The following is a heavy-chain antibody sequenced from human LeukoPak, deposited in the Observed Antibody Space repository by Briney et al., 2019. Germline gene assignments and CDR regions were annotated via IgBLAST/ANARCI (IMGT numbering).Heavy chain of an antibody. V-gene: IGHV3-30*03. D-gene: IGHD2-2*01. CDR2: ISYDGSNK. Sequence: VGSLRLSCAASGFTFSSYGMHWVRQAPGKGLEWVAVISYDGSNKYYADSVKGRFTISRDNSKNTLYLQMNSLRAEDTAVYHCARDLGCSTSSCRYNWFDPWGQGTLVTVSS. CDR1: GFTFSSYG. J-gene: IGHJ5*02. CDR3: ARDLGCSTSSCRYNWFDP.